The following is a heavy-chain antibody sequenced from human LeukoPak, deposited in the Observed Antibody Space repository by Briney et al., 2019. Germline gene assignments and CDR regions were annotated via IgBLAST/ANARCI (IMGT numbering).Heavy chain of an antibody. CDR3: ARYPRGVSKHDY. V-gene: IGHV4-34*01. J-gene: IGHJ4*02. CDR2: INHSGST. D-gene: IGHD3-10*01. CDR1: GGSFSGYY. Sequence: SETLSLTCAVYGGSFSGYYWSWIRQPPGKGLEWIGEINHSGSTNYNPSLKSRVTISVDTSKNQFSLKLSSVTAADTAVYYCARYPRGVSKHDYWGQGTLVTVSS.